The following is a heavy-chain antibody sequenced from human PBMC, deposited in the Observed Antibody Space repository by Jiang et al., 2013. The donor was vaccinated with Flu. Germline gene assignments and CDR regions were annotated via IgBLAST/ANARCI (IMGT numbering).Heavy chain of an antibody. D-gene: IGHD1-1*01. CDR3: ARGQGWNDGPHYRGGWFDP. V-gene: IGHV1-8*01. CDR2: MNPNSGNT. J-gene: IGHJ5*02. CDR1: GYTFTSYD. Sequence: SGAEVKKPGASVKVSCKASGYTFTSYDINWVRQATGQGLEWMGWMNPNSGNTGYAQKFQGRVTMTRNTSISTAYMELSSLRSEDTAVYYCARGQGWNDGPHYRGGWFDPWGQGTLVTVSS.